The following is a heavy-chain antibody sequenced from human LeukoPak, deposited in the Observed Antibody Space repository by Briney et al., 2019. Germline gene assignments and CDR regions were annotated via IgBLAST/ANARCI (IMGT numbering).Heavy chain of an antibody. D-gene: IGHD6-6*01. CDR1: GGTFSIYA. CDR2: IIPIFGTA. CDR3: ARTLGSPARNWFDR. V-gene: IGHV1-69*01. J-gene: IGHJ5*02. Sequence: SVTVSFTASGGTFSIYAISWVRQAPGQGLEWMGGIIPIFGTANYAQKFQGRVTITADESTSTAYMELSSLRSEDTAVYYCARTLGSPARNWFDRWGQGTLVTVSS.